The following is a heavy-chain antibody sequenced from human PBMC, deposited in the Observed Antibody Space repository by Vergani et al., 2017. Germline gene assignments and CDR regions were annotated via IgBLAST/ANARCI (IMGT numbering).Heavy chain of an antibody. J-gene: IGHJ3*02. V-gene: IGHV4-38-2*02. D-gene: IGHD3-10*01. Sequence: QVQLQESGPGLVKPSETLSLTCSVSGYSISRGYFWGWFRQPPGKGLEWGGNIFHTGLTYRNPSLRSRVAISVDTSRNQFSPKLRSVTAADTAAYFCARGGLPDAFEIWGQGTLVTVSS. CDR1: GYSISRGYF. CDR3: ARGGLPDAFEI. CDR2: IFHTGLT.